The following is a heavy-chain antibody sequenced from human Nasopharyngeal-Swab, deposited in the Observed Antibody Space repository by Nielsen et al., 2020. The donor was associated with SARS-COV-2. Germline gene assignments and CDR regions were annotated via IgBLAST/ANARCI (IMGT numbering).Heavy chain of an antibody. D-gene: IGHD1-26*01. J-gene: IGHJ5*02. V-gene: IGHV1-69*01. Sequence: WVRQAPGQGLEWMGGIIPIFGTANYAQKFQGRVTITADESTSTAYMELSSLRSEDTAVYYCARDGVGATTRWFDPWGQGTPVTVSS. CDR2: IIPIFGTA. CDR3: ARDGVGATTRWFDP.